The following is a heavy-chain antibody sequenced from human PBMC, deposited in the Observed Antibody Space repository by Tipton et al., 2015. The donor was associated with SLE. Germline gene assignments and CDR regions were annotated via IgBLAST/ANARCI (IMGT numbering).Heavy chain of an antibody. J-gene: IGHJ4*02. CDR3: ARVGLITMVQGVIH. D-gene: IGHD3-10*01. V-gene: IGHV1-18*01. CDR2: ISAYNGNT. CDR1: GGTFSSYG. Sequence: QLVQSGAEVKKPGSSVKVSCKASGGTFSSYGISWVRQAPGQGLEWMGWISAYNGNTNYAQKLQGRVTMTTDTSTSTAYMELRSLRSDDTAVYYCARVGLITMVQGVIHWGQGTLVTVSS.